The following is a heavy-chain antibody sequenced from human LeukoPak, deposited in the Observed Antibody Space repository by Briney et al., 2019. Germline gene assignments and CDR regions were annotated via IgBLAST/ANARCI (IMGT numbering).Heavy chain of an antibody. CDR2: INPISGGT. J-gene: IGHJ4*02. V-gene: IGHV1-2*02. CDR3: ARVKPIAAAGPNYYFDY. CDR1: GYTFTHYA. D-gene: IGHD6-13*01. Sequence: ASVKVSCKASGYTFTHYAMHWVRQAPGQGLEWMGWINPISGGTNYAQKFQGRVTMTRDTSISTAYMELTWLTSDDTAVYYCARVKPIAAAGPNYYFDYWGQGTLVTVSS.